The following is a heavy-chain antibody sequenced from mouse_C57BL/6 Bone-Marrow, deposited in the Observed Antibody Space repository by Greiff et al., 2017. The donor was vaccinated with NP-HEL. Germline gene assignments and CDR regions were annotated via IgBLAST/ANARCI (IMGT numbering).Heavy chain of an antibody. CDR2: IDPENGDT. J-gene: IGHJ3*01. V-gene: IGHV14-4*01. Sequence: EVQLQQSGAELVRPGASVKLSCTASGFNIKDDYMHWVKQRPEQGLEWIGWIDPENGDTEYASKFQGKATITADTSSNTAYLQLSSLTTEDTAVYYCTTGVTTEFAYWGKGALVTVSA. CDR3: TTGVTTEFAY. D-gene: IGHD2-2*01. CDR1: GFNIKDDY.